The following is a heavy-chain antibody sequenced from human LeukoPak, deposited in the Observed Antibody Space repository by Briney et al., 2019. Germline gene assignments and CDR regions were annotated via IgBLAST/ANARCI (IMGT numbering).Heavy chain of an antibody. Sequence: EGSLRLSCAASGFTFSSYWKSWVRQAPGKGLEWVANIKQDGSEKYYVDSVKGRFTISRDNAKNSLYLQMNSLRAEDTAVYYCARDSVGYWGQGTLVTVSS. D-gene: IGHD5/OR15-5a*01. J-gene: IGHJ4*02. CDR2: IKQDGSEK. CDR1: GFTFSSYW. CDR3: ARDSVGY. V-gene: IGHV3-7*01.